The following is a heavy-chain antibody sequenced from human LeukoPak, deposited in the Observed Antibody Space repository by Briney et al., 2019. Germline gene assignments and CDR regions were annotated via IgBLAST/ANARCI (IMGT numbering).Heavy chain of an antibody. Sequence: PGGSLRLSCAASGFTFNKYGMSWVRQAPGKGLEWVSGISGSGSNTYYAESVKDRFIISRDSTKNTLFLQVNSLRVEDTAVYYCSRDPRHSDYWGQGTLVTVSS. CDR1: GFTFNKYG. CDR3: SRDPRHSDY. CDR2: ISGSGSNT. V-gene: IGHV3-23*01. J-gene: IGHJ4*02.